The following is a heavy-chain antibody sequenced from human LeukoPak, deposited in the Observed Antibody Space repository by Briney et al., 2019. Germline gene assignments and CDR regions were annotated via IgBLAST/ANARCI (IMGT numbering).Heavy chain of an antibody. CDR3: ARDRDIAVAGIDY. CDR2: INPNSGGT. J-gene: IGHJ4*02. D-gene: IGHD6-19*01. CDR1: GYTFTVYY. V-gene: IGHV1-2*02. Sequence: ASVKVSFKASGYTFTVYYMHWVRQAPGQGLEWMGWINPNSGGTNYTQKFQGRVTMTRDTSISTAYMELSRLRSDDTAVYYCARDRDIAVAGIDYWGQGTLVTVPS.